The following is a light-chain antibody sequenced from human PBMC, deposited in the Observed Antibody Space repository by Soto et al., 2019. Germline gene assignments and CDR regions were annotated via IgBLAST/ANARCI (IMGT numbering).Light chain of an antibody. Sequence: SALTQPASVSGSPGQSITISCTGTSSDVGAYNYVSWYQQHPGKAPKLMIYDVTNRPSGVSSRFSGSKSGNTASLTISGLQAEDEADYYCSSYTRSTTLVVFGGGIKLTVL. CDR3: SSYTRSTTLVV. CDR2: DVT. J-gene: IGLJ2*01. CDR1: SSDVGAYNY. V-gene: IGLV2-14*01.